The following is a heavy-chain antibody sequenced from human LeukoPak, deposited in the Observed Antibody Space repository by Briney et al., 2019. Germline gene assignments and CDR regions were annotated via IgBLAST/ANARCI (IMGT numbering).Heavy chain of an antibody. CDR3: LSGSWYFDY. CDR1: GFTFSRYW. Sequence: GGSLRLPCAASGFTFSRYWMHWVRQAPGKGLVWVSCINSDGSDTTYADSVKGRFTISRDNAKNTLYLQVNSLRAEDTAVYYCLSGSWYFDYWGQGTLVTVSS. J-gene: IGHJ4*02. D-gene: IGHD6-19*01. V-gene: IGHV3-74*03. CDR2: INSDGSDT.